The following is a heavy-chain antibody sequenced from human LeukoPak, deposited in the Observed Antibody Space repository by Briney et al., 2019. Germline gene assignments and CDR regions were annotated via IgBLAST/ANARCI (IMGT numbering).Heavy chain of an antibody. CDR3: ARRRSSSWYSWYFDL. J-gene: IGHJ2*01. CDR1: GRSISSSSYY. CDR2: IYYSGST. V-gene: IGHV4-39*01. D-gene: IGHD6-13*01. Sequence: PSETLSLTCTVSGRSISSSSYYWGWIRQPPGKGLEWIGSIYYSGSTYYHPSLKSRVTISVDTSKHQFSLKLSSVTAADTAVYYCARRRSSSWYSWYFDLWGRGTLVTVSS.